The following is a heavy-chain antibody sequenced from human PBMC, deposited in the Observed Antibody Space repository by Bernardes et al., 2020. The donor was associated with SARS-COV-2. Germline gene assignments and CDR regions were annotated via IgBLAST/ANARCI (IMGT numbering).Heavy chain of an antibody. V-gene: IGHV3-30-3*01. J-gene: IGHJ4*02. D-gene: IGHD3-22*01. CDR1: GFSFTGHA. CDR3: TRADYYDSGGDY. CDR2: ISFDGINE. Sequence: GGSLRLSCAASGFSFTGHAMHWVRQAPGKGLEWVTGISFDGINENYADSVKGRFTISRDNSKNMLYLQMTSLRTEDTAVYYCTRADYYDSGGDYWGQGT.